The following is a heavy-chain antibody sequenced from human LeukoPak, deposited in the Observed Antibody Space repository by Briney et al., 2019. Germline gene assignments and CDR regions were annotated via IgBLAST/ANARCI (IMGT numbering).Heavy chain of an antibody. Sequence: GGSLRLSCEASGFTFSSFAMSWVRQAPGKGLQWVSTLYGSGTRTSYAESVKGRSTISRDISKNTLYVQMNSLRAEDTAVYYCAKAALAYCGGDCYRWYFDYWGQGTLVTVSS. CDR1: GFTFSSFA. V-gene: IGHV3-23*01. CDR2: LYGSGTRT. D-gene: IGHD2-21*01. CDR3: AKAALAYCGGDCYRWYFDY. J-gene: IGHJ4*02.